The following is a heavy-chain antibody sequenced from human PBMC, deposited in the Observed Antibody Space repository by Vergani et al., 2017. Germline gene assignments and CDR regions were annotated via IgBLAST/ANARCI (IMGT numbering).Heavy chain of an antibody. Sequence: EVQLVESGGGLVQPGGSLRLSCAASGFTFSSYAMSWVRQAPGKGLEWVSVIYSGGSTYYADSVKGRFTIARDNSKNTLYLQMNSLRAEDTAVYYCARETFSGSDSAFDIWGQGTMVTVSS. D-gene: IGHD1-26*01. V-gene: IGHV3-66*01. CDR2: IYSGGST. CDR1: GFTFSSYA. CDR3: ARETFSGSDSAFDI. J-gene: IGHJ3*02.